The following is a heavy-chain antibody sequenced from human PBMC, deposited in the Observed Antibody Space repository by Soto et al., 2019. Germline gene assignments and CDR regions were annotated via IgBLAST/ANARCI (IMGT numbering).Heavy chain of an antibody. J-gene: IGHJ4*02. CDR1: GGSFSGYY. D-gene: IGHD4-17*01. V-gene: IGHV4-34*01. CDR2: INHSGST. Sequence: SETLSLTCAVYGGSFSGYYWSWIRQPPGKGLEWIGEINHSGSTNYNPTLKSRVIISLDTSKNQFSLNLDSMTAADTAVYYCARVQTTVITGAPYYFEYWGQGTLVTVSS. CDR3: ARVQTTVITGAPYYFEY.